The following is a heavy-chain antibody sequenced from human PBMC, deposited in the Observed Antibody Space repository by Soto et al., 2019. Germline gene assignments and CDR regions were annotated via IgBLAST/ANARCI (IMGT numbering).Heavy chain of an antibody. CDR3: AKDLGVVGAVGEGAFDI. CDR1: GFTFSSYA. J-gene: IGHJ3*02. CDR2: ISGSGGST. V-gene: IGHV3-23*01. D-gene: IGHD1-26*01. Sequence: HPGGSLRLSCAASGFTFSSYAMSWVRHAPGKGLEWVSAISGSGGSTYYADSVKGRSTISRDHSKNTLYLQMNSLRAEDTAVYYCAKDLGVVGAVGEGAFDIWGQGTMVTVSS.